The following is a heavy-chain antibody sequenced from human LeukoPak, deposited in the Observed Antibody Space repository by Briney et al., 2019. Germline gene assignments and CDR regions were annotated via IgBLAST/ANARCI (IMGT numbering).Heavy chain of an antibody. D-gene: IGHD6-13*01. J-gene: IGHJ4*02. CDR3: ARGVQQQLIYYFDY. V-gene: IGHV1-18*01. CDR2: ISAYNGNT. CDR1: GYTFTSYG. Sequence: ASVKVSCKASGYTFTSYGISWVRQAPGQGLEWMGWISAYNGNTNYAQKLQGRVTMTTDTSTNTAYIELRSLRSDDTAVYYCARGVQQQLIYYFDYWGQGTLVTVSS.